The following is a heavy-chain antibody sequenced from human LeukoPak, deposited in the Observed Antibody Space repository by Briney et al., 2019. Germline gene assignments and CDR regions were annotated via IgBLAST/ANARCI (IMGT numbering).Heavy chain of an antibody. D-gene: IGHD3-9*01. Sequence: ASVKGSCKASGYTFTSYGINWVRQAPGQGLEWMGWISAYNGNTNYAQKLQGRVTMTTDTSTSTAYMELRSLRSDDTAVYYCAILGRLRYFDWLLDYWGQGTLVTVSS. CDR2: ISAYNGNT. J-gene: IGHJ4*02. CDR1: GYTFTSYG. CDR3: AILGRLRYFDWLLDY. V-gene: IGHV1-18*01.